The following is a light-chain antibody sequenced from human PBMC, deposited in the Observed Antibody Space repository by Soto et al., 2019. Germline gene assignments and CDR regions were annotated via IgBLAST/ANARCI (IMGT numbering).Light chain of an antibody. CDR3: QQRYNSWT. CDR2: DAS. V-gene: IGKV3-11*01. Sequence: EIVLTQSPATLSLSPGERATLSCRASQSVSSSLAWYQQKPGQAPRLLIYDASNRATGIPARFSGSGSGTDFTLTISSLEPEDFAVYYCQQRYNSWTFGQGTKVEIK. J-gene: IGKJ1*01. CDR1: QSVSSS.